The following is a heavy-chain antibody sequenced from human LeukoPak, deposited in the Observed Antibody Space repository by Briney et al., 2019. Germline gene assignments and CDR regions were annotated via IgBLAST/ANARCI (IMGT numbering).Heavy chain of an antibody. D-gene: IGHD6-13*01. CDR1: GLTFSTYA. V-gene: IGHV3-23*01. Sequence: GGSLRLSCAASGLTFSTYAMSWVRQAPGKGLEWVSTIGGSGAGTYYADSVRGRFIVSRDNSKNTLYLQMNSLRAGDTSVYYCAILGEPAAGTWGQGTLVTVSS. J-gene: IGHJ5*02. CDR2: IGGSGAGT. CDR3: AILGEPAAGT.